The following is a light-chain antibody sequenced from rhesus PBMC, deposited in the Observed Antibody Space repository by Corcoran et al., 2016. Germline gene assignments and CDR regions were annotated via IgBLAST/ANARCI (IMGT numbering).Light chain of an antibody. Sequence: DIQMTQSPSSLSASVGDTVTITCRASPRIRSWLDWYPQKPGKAPTLLISKACSLQSGFPSRFSGSGSGRYFTLTISSRQPGDFATYDCRQYSRSPLTVGGGTKVEIK. CDR3: RQYSRSPLT. V-gene: IGKV1-22*01. J-gene: IGKJ4*01. CDR1: PRIRSW. CDR2: KAC.